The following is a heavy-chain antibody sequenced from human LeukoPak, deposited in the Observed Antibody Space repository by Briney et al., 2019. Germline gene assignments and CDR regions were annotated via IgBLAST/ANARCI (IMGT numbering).Heavy chain of an antibody. CDR2: ITYDGGKT. V-gene: IGHV3-30-3*01. Sequence: GGSLRLSCATSGFSFTDYPMNWVRQAPGKGLEWVAVITYDGGKTYYADSVKGRFTISRDNSRNTLYLQMSSLRAEDAAVFYCARDQTGGYCSDYWGQGTLVTVSS. CDR1: GFSFTDYP. D-gene: IGHD3-16*01. J-gene: IGHJ4*02. CDR3: ARDQTGGYCSDY.